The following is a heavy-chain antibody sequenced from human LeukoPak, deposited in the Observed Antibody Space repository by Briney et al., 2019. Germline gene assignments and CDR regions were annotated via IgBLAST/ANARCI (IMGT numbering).Heavy chain of an antibody. CDR3: ARELTQSMLLDY. CDR1: GFTVSSNY. D-gene: IGHD2-15*01. V-gene: IGHV3-53*01. Sequence: GGSLRLSCAASGFTVSSNYMSWVRQAPGKGLEWVSVIYSGGSTYYADSVKGRFTISRDNSKNTLYLQMNSLRAEDTAVYYCARELTQSMLLDYWGQGTLVTVSS. CDR2: IYSGGST. J-gene: IGHJ4*02.